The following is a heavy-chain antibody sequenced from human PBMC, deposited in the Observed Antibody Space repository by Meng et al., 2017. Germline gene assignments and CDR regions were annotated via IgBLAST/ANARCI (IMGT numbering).Heavy chain of an antibody. Sequence: SETLSLTCTVSGGSVSSGSYYWSWIRQPPGKGLEWIGYIYYSGTTNCNPSLKSRLTISVDTSKNQFSLTLNSVTATDTAVYYCARRSTSLMGTFDVWGQGTMVTVSS. CDR2: IYYSGTT. J-gene: IGHJ3*01. CDR3: ARRSTSLMGTFDV. V-gene: IGHV4-61*01. CDR1: GGSVSSGSYY. D-gene: IGHD2/OR15-2a*01.